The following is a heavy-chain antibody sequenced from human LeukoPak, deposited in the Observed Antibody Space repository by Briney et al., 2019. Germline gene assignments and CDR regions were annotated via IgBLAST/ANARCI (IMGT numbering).Heavy chain of an antibody. J-gene: IGHJ6*03. CDR3: ARAVAALYYYYYMDV. CDR2: ISGSGRTT. Sequence: GGSLRLSCAASGFTFSSYAVTWVRQAPGKGLEWVSGISGSGRTTYYADSVKGRFTISRDNAKNSLYLQMNSLRAEDTAVYYCARAVAALYYYYYMDVWGKGTTVTVSS. V-gene: IGHV3-48*04. D-gene: IGHD6-19*01. CDR1: GFTFSSYA.